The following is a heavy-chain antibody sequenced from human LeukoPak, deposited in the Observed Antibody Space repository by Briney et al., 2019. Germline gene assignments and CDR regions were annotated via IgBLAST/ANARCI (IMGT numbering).Heavy chain of an antibody. D-gene: IGHD3-10*01. CDR1: GASISSYY. CDR3: ARDAVGGSSRDWHFDL. J-gene: IGHJ2*01. V-gene: IGHV4-4*07. CDR2: IYTGGST. Sequence: SETLSLTCPVSGASISSYYGSWIRQPAGEGLEWIGRIYTGGSTNYNPSLKSRGTRSVDTSKNQCSLKLSSVTAADTAVYYCARDAVGGSSRDWHFDLWGRGTLVTVSS.